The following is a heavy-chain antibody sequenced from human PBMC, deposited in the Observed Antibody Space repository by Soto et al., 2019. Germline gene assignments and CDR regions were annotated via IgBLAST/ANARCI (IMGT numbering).Heavy chain of an antibody. CDR3: ARPLWRDDYNWGYFDL. V-gene: IGHV3-30-3*01. Sequence: GRSLRLSCAASEFTFRSYAVHWVRQAQGKGLEWVAVISYDGSNKYYADSVKGRFTISRDNSKNTLYLQMNSLRAEDTAVYYCARPLWRDDYNWGYFDLWGRGTLVTVSS. D-gene: IGHD4-4*01. CDR2: ISYDGSNK. CDR1: EFTFRSYA. J-gene: IGHJ2*01.